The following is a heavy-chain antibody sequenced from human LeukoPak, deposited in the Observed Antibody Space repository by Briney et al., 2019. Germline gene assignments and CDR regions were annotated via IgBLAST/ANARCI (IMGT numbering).Heavy chain of an antibody. V-gene: IGHV3-23*01. CDR2: ISGSGGST. Sequence: GGSLRLSCAASGFTFSSYAMSWVRQAPGKGLEWVSAISGSGGSTYYADSVKGRFTISRDNSKNTLYLQMNSVRADDTAVDLCAPARDTHVYYFDNWGQGTLVTVSS. CDR3: APARDTHVYYFDN. D-gene: IGHD5-18*01. CDR1: GFTFSSYA. J-gene: IGHJ4*02.